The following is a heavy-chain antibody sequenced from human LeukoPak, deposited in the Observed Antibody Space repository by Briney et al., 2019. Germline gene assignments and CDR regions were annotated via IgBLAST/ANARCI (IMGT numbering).Heavy chain of an antibody. CDR2: MFHSGNT. Sequence: SETLSLTCTVSGYSISNGYYWGWIRQPPGKGLEWIGTMFHSGNTFYNPSLTSRVTISVDTSKNQFSLKLSSVTAADTAVYYCARWYCSSTSCPLADYWGQGTLVTVSS. CDR1: GYSISNGYY. CDR3: ARWYCSSTSCPLADY. V-gene: IGHV4-38-2*02. D-gene: IGHD2-2*01. J-gene: IGHJ4*02.